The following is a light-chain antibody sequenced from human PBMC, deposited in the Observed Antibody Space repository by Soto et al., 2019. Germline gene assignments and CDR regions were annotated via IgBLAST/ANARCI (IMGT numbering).Light chain of an antibody. Sequence: NFMLTQPHSVSESPGKTVTISCTRSSGSIGSNYVQWYQQRPGSAPTIVVYEDNQRLSGVPDRFSGSIDTSSNSASLTISGLKTEDEADYYCQSYDASDHVIFGGGTQLTVL. CDR1: SGSIGSNY. CDR2: EDN. J-gene: IGLJ2*01. V-gene: IGLV6-57*04. CDR3: QSYDASDHVI.